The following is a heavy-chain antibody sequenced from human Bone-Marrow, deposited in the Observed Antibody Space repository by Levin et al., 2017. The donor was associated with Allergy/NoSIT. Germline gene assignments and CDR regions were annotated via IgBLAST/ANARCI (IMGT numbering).Heavy chain of an antibody. V-gene: IGHV3-7*02. CDR1: GFTFRGYW. Sequence: LSLPCASSGFTFRGYWMAWVRQAPGKGLEWVANINQDGGDGYYVDSVKGRFTISRDNARNSLDLQMNSLRVEDTAVYYCARNGAWSFEFWGQGTLVTVSS. D-gene: IGHD2-8*01. CDR2: INQDGGDG. J-gene: IGHJ4*02. CDR3: ARNGAWSFEF.